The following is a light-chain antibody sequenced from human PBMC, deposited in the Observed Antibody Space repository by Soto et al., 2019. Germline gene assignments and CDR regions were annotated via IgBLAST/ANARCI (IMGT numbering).Light chain of an antibody. J-gene: IGKJ5*01. Sequence: DLQLTQSPSFLSASVGDRVTITCRASQGISSYLAWYQQKPGKAPKLLIYAASTLQSRVPSRFSGSGSVTEFTLTISSLQPEDFATYYCQQLNSYPQVTFGQGTRLEIK. V-gene: IGKV1-9*01. CDR1: QGISSY. CDR3: QQLNSYPQVT. CDR2: AAS.